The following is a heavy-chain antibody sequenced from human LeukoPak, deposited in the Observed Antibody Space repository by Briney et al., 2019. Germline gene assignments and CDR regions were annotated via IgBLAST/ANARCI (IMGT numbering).Heavy chain of an antibody. D-gene: IGHD6-13*01. Sequence: PSETLSLTCTVSGYSISSGYYWGWIRQPPGKGLEWIGSIYHSGSTYYNPSLKSRVTISVDTSKNQFSLKLSSVTAADTAVYYCARTSTGSSSWYGYWGQGTLVTVSS. CDR1: GYSISSGYY. V-gene: IGHV4-38-2*02. J-gene: IGHJ4*02. CDR2: IYHSGST. CDR3: ARTSTGSSSWYGY.